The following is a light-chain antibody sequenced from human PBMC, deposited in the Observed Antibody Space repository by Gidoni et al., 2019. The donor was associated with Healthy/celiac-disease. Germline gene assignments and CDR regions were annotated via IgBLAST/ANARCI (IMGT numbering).Light chain of an antibody. V-gene: IGKV1-39*01. CDR1: QSISSY. Sequence: DIQMTQSPSSLSASVGDRVTITCRASQSISSYLNWYQQKPGKAPKLLIYAASSLQSGVPSRFSGRGSGTDFTLTISSLQPEYFATYYCQQSYSTPYTYGQGTKLEIK. CDR2: AAS. J-gene: IGKJ2*01. CDR3: QQSYSTPYT.